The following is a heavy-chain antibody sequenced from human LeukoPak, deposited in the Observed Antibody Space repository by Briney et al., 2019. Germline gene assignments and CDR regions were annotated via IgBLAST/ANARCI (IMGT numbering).Heavy chain of an antibody. CDR1: GGSLSGYY. J-gene: IGHJ6*03. Sequence: SETLSLTCGVYGGSLSGYYWNWIRQSPGKGLEWVGEVNHSGSTNYNPPLKSRVTISLNTSTNQFSLSLTSVTAADTAVYYCARGRPRVYYYSYMDVWGKGTSVTVSS. CDR2: VNHSGST. V-gene: IGHV4-34*01. CDR3: ARGRPRVYYYSYMDV.